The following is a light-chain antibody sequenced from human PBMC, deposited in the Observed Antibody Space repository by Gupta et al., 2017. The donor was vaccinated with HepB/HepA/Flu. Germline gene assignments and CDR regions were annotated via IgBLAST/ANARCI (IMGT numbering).Light chain of an antibody. CDR2: DGS. V-gene: IGKV1D-13*01. CDR3: QHVSNYPIT. Sequence: AIQLTQSPSSLSASVGDRVTITCRASQGITSDLAWYQQRPGKAPKLLIYDGSSFQSGVPLRFSGSGSGTDFTLTISSLQPEDFATYYCQHVSNYPITFGGGTKVEIK. CDR1: QGITSD. J-gene: IGKJ4*01.